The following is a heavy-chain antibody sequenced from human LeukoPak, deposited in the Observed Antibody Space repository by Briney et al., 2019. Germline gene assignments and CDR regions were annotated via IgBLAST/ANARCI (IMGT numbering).Heavy chain of an antibody. J-gene: IGHJ4*02. Sequence: GGSLRLSCAASGFTFADYWMTWVRQVPGKGLEWVANIQRGGSESYYVDSVKGRFTISRENAKNSLYLQMDSLRVEDTAVYYCARVGTWELQRVFDYWGQGTPVTVSS. CDR3: ARVGTWELQRVFDY. V-gene: IGHV3-7*01. D-gene: IGHD1-26*01. CDR1: GFTFADYW. CDR2: IQRGGSES.